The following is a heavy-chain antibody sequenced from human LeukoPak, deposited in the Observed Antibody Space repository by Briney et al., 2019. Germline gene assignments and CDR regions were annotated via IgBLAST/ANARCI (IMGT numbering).Heavy chain of an antibody. CDR1: GFTFSSYA. J-gene: IGHJ3*02. D-gene: IGHD6-13*01. CDR2: ISGSGGST. V-gene: IGHV3-23*01. CDR3: AKEGKSSSWANDAFDI. Sequence: GGSLRLSCAASGFTFSSYAMSWVRQAPGKGLEWVSAISGSGGSTYYADSVKGRFTISRDNSKNTLHLQMNSLRAEDTAVYYCAKEGKSSSWANDAFDIWGQGTMVTVSS.